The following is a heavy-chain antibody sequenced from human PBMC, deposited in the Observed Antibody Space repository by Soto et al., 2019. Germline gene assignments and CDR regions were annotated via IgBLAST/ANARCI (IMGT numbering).Heavy chain of an antibody. CDR3: TRDLHPLGYCSGGSCYSYNWFDP. D-gene: IGHD2-15*01. V-gene: IGHV3-49*03. Sequence: GGSLRLSCTASGFTFGDYAMSWFRQAPGKGLEWVGFIRSKAYGGTTEYAASVKGRFTISRDDSKSIAYLQMNSLKTEDTAVYYCTRDLHPLGYCSGGSCYSYNWFDPWGQGTLVTV. J-gene: IGHJ5*02. CDR2: IRSKAYGGTT. CDR1: GFTFGDYA.